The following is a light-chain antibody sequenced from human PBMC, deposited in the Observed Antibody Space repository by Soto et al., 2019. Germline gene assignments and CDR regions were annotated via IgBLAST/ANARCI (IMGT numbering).Light chain of an antibody. V-gene: IGLV2-14*01. J-gene: IGLJ2*01. CDR3: NSYRNGSTRV. CDR2: DVT. CDR1: SSDVGGYNY. Sequence: QSALTQPASVSGSPGQSITISCTGTSSDVGGYNYVAWYQQHPGKAPKLMIYDVTNRPSGVSNRFSGSKSGNTASLTISGLQAEDEADYYCNSYRNGSTRVFGGGTKLTVL.